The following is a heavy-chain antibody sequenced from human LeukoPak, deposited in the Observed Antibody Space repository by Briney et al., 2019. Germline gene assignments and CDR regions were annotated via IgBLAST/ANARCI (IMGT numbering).Heavy chain of an antibody. J-gene: IGHJ4*02. CDR3: ATIWEGFSSSSHGY. CDR2: ISSSSSII. Sequence: GGSLRLSCAASGFTFSNSNINWVRQAPGKGLEWLSYISSSSSIINYADSVKGRFTISRDNARNSLYLQMNSLRAEDTAVYYCATIWEGFSSSSHGYWGQGTLVTVSS. V-gene: IGHV3-48*01. D-gene: IGHD6-6*01. CDR1: GFTFSNSN.